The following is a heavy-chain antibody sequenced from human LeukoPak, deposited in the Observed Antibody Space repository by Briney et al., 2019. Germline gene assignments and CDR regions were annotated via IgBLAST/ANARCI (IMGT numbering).Heavy chain of an antibody. Sequence: SETLSLTCTVSGGSISSSSYYWGWIRQPPGKGLEWIGYIYYSGSTNYNPSLKSRVTISVDTSKNQFSLKLSSVTAADTAVYYCAGTYYGFWSGYYPHYYYYYMDVWGKGTTVTVSS. J-gene: IGHJ6*03. CDR3: AGTYYGFWSGYYPHYYYYYMDV. CDR2: IYYSGST. CDR1: GGSISSSSYY. V-gene: IGHV4-61*05. D-gene: IGHD3-3*01.